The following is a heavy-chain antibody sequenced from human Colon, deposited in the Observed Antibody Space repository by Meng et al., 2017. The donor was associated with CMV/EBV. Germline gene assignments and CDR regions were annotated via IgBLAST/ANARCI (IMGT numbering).Heavy chain of an antibody. CDR1: YEFVESG. CDR3: AKDQDSDNSNYRNYDY. Sequence: YEFVESGISWKREAPGQGLEWEGRIMAYKYKKDLTEKYKGRVTVTLDMSTDTAYLELRSMRYDDTAIYYCAKDQDSDNSNYRNYDYWGQGTLVTVSS. D-gene: IGHD4-11*01. V-gene: IGHV1-18*01. J-gene: IGHJ4*02. CDR2: IMAYKYKK.